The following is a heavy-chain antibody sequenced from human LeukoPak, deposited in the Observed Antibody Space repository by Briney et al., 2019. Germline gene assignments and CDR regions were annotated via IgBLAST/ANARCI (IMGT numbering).Heavy chain of an antibody. J-gene: IGHJ4*02. CDR2: ISSSSSTI. Sequence: GGSLRLSCAASGFTFSSYSMNWVRQAPGKGLEWVSYISSSSSTIYYADSVKGRFTISRDNAKNSLYLQMNSLRAEDTAVYYRASQRITIFGVVRRDYWGQGTLVTVSS. CDR3: ASQRITIFGVVRRDY. D-gene: IGHD3-3*01. V-gene: IGHV3-48*01. CDR1: GFTFSSYS.